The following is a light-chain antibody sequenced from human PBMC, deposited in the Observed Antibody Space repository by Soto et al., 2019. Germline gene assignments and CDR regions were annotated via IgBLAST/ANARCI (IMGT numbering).Light chain of an antibody. Sequence: DIQMTQSPSSLSASVGDRVTITCRASQSISNYLNWYQQKPGKAPKVLIYAASSLQGGAPSRFSATGSGTDFTLTISRLQPEDSATYYCQQSYSTPPTFGQGTKLEIK. CDR1: QSISNY. V-gene: IGKV1-39*01. CDR2: AAS. J-gene: IGKJ2*01. CDR3: QQSYSTPPT.